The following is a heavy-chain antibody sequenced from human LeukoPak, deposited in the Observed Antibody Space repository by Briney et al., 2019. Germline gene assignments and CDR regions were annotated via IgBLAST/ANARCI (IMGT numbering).Heavy chain of an antibody. CDR2: IYYSGST. CDR1: GGSISSYY. Sequence: PSETLSLTCTVSGGSISSYYWSWIRQPPGKGLEWIGYIYYSGSTNYNPSLKSRVTILVDTSKNQFSLKLSSVTAADTAVYYCARTPNVYYYYMDVWGKGTTVTVSS. V-gene: IGHV4-59*01. J-gene: IGHJ6*03. CDR3: ARTPNVYYYYMDV. D-gene: IGHD2-15*01.